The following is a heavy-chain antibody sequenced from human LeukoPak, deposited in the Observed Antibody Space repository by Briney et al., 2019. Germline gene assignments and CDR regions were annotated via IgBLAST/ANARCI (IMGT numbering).Heavy chain of an antibody. Sequence: AGGSLRLSCAASGFTFSSYSMNWVRQAPGKGLEWVSSISSSSSYIYYADSVKGRFTISRDNAKNSLYLQMNSLRGEDTAVYYCARDGTYSSTSPFDYWGQGTLVTVSS. CDR1: GFTFSSYS. D-gene: IGHD6-6*01. V-gene: IGHV3-21*01. J-gene: IGHJ4*02. CDR3: ARDGTYSSTSPFDY. CDR2: ISSSSSYI.